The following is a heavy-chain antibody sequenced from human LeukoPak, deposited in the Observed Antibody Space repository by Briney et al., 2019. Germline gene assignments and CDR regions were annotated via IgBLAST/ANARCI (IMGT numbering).Heavy chain of an antibody. CDR3: ARELNWGFFDY. CDR2: IYYSGST. J-gene: IGHJ4*02. Sequence: SETLSLTCTVSGGSISSSSYYWGWIRQPPGKGLEWIGSIYYSGSTYYNPSLKSRVTISVDSSKNQFSLKLSSVTAADTAVYYCARELNWGFFDYWGQGTLVTVSS. CDR1: GGSISSSSYY. V-gene: IGHV4-39*07. D-gene: IGHD7-27*01.